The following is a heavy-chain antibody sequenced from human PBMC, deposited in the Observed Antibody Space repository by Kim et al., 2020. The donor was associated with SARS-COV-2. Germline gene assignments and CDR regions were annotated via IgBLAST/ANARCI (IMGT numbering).Heavy chain of an antibody. Sequence: GGSLRLSCAASGFTFSSYAMTWVRQAPGKGLEWVSIIYSGGANTYYADSVKGRFSISRDNSKNTLYLRMNSLRPEDTAVYFCAKVQFVAPGNPFDYWGQGTLVTVSS. D-gene: IGHD2-2*01. CDR3: AKVQFVAPGNPFDY. CDR2: IYSGGANT. CDR1: GFTFSSYA. J-gene: IGHJ4*02. V-gene: IGHV3-23*03.